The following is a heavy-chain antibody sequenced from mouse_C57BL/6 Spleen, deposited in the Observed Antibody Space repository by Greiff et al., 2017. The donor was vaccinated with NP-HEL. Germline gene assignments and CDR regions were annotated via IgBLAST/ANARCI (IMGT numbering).Heavy chain of an antibody. V-gene: IGHV1-42*01. CDR3: ARSHYYGSDYYAMDY. J-gene: IGHJ4*01. Sequence: VQLQQSGPELVKPGASVKISCKASGYSFTGYYMNWVKQSPEKSLEWIGEINPSTGGTTYNQKFKAKATLTVDKSSSTAYMQLKSLTSEDSAVYYCARSHYYGSDYYAMDYWGQGTSVTVSS. CDR2: INPSTGGT. D-gene: IGHD1-1*01. CDR1: GYSFTGYY.